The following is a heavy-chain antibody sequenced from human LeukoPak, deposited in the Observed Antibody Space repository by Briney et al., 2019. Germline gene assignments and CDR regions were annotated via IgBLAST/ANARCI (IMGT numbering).Heavy chain of an antibody. CDR2: ISGYQGNT. D-gene: IGHD5-24*01. CDR3: ARSELGTITAGPFNY. J-gene: IGHJ4*02. V-gene: IGHV1-18*01. CDR1: GYTFTNYG. Sequence: ASVKVSYKASGYTFTNYGITWVRLAPGQGLEWMGWISGYQGNTKYAQNFQGRVTMTIDTSTSTAYMDLKSLRSDDTAIYFCARSELGTITAGPFNYWGQGTLAAVSS.